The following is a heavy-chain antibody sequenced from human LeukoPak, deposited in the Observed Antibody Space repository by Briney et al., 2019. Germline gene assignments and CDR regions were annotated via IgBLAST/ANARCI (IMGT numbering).Heavy chain of an antibody. J-gene: IGHJ4*02. Sequence: PSETLSLTCTVSGGSITNYYWSWIRQPPGKGLEWIGYIYYSGSTDYHPSLKSRVTISVDTSRNQFSLKLSSVTAADTAVYYCARASGLAVAGTLDYWGQGTLVTVSS. CDR3: ARASGLAVAGTLDY. D-gene: IGHD6-19*01. CDR1: GGSITNYY. V-gene: IGHV4-59*01. CDR2: IYYSGST.